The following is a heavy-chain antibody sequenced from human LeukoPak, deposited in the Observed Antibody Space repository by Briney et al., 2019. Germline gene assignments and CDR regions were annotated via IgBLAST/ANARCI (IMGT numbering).Heavy chain of an antibody. Sequence: PGGSLRLSCAASGFTFSSYWMHWVRQAPGKGLVWVSRINSDGSSTSYADSVKGRFTISRDNAKNTLYLQMNSLRAEDTAVYYCARPRYGGYAVDYWGQEPWSPSPQ. CDR3: ARPRYGGYAVDY. V-gene: IGHV3-74*01. CDR2: INSDGSST. D-gene: IGHD5-12*01. J-gene: IGHJ4*01. CDR1: GFTFSSYW.